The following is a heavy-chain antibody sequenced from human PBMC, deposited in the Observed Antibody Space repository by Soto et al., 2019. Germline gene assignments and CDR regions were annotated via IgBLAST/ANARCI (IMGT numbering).Heavy chain of an antibody. Sequence: GGSLRLSCAASGFTFSSYSMNWVRQAPGKGLEWVSYISSSSSTIYYADPVKGRFTISRDNAKNSLYLQMNSLRAEDTAVYYCARFFTTSSRFLEWLPIFDYWGQGTLVTVSS. V-gene: IGHV3-48*01. D-gene: IGHD3-3*01. CDR2: ISSSSSTI. CDR1: GFTFSSYS. CDR3: ARFFTTSSRFLEWLPIFDY. J-gene: IGHJ4*02.